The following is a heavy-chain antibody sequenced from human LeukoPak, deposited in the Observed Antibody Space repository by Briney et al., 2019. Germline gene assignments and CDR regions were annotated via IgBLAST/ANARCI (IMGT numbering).Heavy chain of an antibody. J-gene: IGHJ4*02. CDR1: GFTFSSYA. V-gene: IGHV3-23*01. D-gene: IGHD6-13*01. CDR2: ISGSGGST. Sequence: GGSLRLSCAASGFTFSSYAMSWVRQAPGKGREWVSAISGSGGSTYYADSVKGRFTISRDNSKNTLYLQMNSLRAEDTAVYYCAKAPSSSSWYFDYWGQGTLVTVSS. CDR3: AKAPSSSSWYFDY.